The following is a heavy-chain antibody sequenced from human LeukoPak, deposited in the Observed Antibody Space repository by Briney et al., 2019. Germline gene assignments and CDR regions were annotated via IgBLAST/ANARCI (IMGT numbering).Heavy chain of an antibody. CDR3: ASNDPYCGGDCFTPDFDY. CDR1: GGTFSSYA. V-gene: IGHV1-69*01. Sequence: ASVKVSCKASGGTFSSYAISWVRQAPGQGLEWMGGIIPIFGTANYAQKFQGRVTITADESTSTAYMELSSLRSEDTAVNYCASNDPYCGGDCFTPDFDYWGQGTLVTVSS. J-gene: IGHJ4*02. D-gene: IGHD2-21*02. CDR2: IIPIFGTA.